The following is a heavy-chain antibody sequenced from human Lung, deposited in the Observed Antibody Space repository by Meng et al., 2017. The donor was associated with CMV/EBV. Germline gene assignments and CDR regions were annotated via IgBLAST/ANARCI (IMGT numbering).Heavy chain of an antibody. Sequence: SVKVSCKASGGTFSSYGFTWVRQAPGQGLEWIGGTIPIFGSANYAQSFQGRATISTDESTSTAYMELSSLRSDDTAVYYCARGSYGGNPDYFYFYVMDVWGQGTTVTVSS. CDR2: TIPIFGSA. V-gene: IGHV1-69*05. CDR3: ARGSYGGNPDYFYFYVMDV. J-gene: IGHJ6*02. CDR1: GGTFSSYG. D-gene: IGHD4-23*01.